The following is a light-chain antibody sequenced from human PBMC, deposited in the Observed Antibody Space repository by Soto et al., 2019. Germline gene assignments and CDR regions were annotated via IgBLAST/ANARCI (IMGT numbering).Light chain of an antibody. Sequence: EFVLTQSPGTLSLSPGERATLSCRASQTVRNNYLAWYQQKPGQAPRLLIYDASSRATGIPDRFSGGGSGTDFTLTISSLQSEDFAFYYCQQYNNWPRTFGQGTKVDIK. CDR1: QTVRNNY. V-gene: IGKV3D-20*02. J-gene: IGKJ1*01. CDR3: QQYNNWPRT. CDR2: DAS.